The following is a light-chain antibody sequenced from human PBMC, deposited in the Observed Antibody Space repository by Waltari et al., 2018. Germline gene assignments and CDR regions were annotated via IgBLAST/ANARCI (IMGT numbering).Light chain of an antibody. CDR1: SSDVGGYNY. J-gene: IGLJ1*01. Sequence: QSALTQPASVSGSPGQSIPIPCPGTSSDVGGYNYVPWSKQHPGKAPKLMIYDVSKRPSVVSNRFSGSKSGNTASLTISGLQAEDEADYYCSSYTSSSTLDVFGTGTKVTVL. CDR3: SSYTSSSTLDV. V-gene: IGLV2-14*03. CDR2: DVS.